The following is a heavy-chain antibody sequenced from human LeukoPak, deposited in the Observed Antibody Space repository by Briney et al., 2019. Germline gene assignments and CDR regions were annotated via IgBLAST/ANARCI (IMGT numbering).Heavy chain of an antibody. Sequence: GGSLRLSCAASGFTFSSCSMNWVRQAPGKGLEWVSSISSSSSYIYYADSVKGRFTISRDNAKNSLYLQMNSLRAEDTAVYYCARDQYSSGWFDPVDYWGQGTLVTVSS. CDR3: ARDQYSSGWFDPVDY. D-gene: IGHD6-19*01. V-gene: IGHV3-21*01. CDR1: GFTFSSCS. CDR2: ISSSSSYI. J-gene: IGHJ4*02.